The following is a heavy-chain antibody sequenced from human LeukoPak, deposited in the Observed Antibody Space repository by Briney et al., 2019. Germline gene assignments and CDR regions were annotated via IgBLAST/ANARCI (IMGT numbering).Heavy chain of an antibody. D-gene: IGHD3-22*01. J-gene: IGHJ3*02. CDR2: ISAYNGNT. CDR3: ARDHEGYDSPLVAFDI. CDR1: GSTFTSYG. V-gene: IGHV1-18*01. Sequence: ASVKVSCKASGSTFTSYGISWVRQAPGQGLEWMGWISAYNGNTNYAQKLQGRVTMTTDTSTSTAYMELRSLRSDDTAVYYCARDHEGYDSPLVAFDIWGQGTMVTVSS.